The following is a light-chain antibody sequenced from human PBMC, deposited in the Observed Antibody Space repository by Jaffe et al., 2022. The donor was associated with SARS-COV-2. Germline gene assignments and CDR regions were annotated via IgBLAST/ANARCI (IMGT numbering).Light chain of an antibody. CDR2: EDT. CDR1: GSNIGNNY. Sequence: QSVLTQPPSVFAAPGQKVTISCSGSGSNIGNNYVSWYQQVPGAVPKLLVCEDTKRPSGIPDRFSGSKSGTSATLEITALQTGDEADYYCGTWDSSLSANVFGGGTKLTV. J-gene: IGLJ3*02. CDR3: GTWDSSLSANV. V-gene: IGLV1-51*02.